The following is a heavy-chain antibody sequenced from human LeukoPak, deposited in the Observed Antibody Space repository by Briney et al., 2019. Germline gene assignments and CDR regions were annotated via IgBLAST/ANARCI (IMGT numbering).Heavy chain of an antibody. J-gene: IGHJ6*02. D-gene: IGHD4-17*01. Sequence: PSETLSLTCTVSGGSISSGGYYWSWIRQHPGKGLEWIGYIYYSGSTYYNPSLKSRVTISVDTSKNQFSLKLSSVTAADTAVYYCARLNDYGDYYGMDVWGQGTTVTVSS. CDR2: IYYSGST. CDR1: GGSISSGGYY. CDR3: ARLNDYGDYYGMDV. V-gene: IGHV4-31*03.